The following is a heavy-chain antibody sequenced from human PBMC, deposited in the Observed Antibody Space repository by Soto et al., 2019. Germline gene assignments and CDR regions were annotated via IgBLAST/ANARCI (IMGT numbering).Heavy chain of an antibody. CDR3: ASDRCDGGENY. J-gene: IGHJ4*02. D-gene: IGHD3-16*01. CDR2: IIPILGIA. CDR1: GGTFSSYT. Sequence: QVQLVQSGAEVKKPGSSVKVSCKASGGTFSSYTISWVRQAPGQGLEWMGRIIPILGIANYAQKFQGRVTITADKSTSTAYMELSSLRSEDPGVYYCASDRCDGGENYWGQGALVTVSS. V-gene: IGHV1-69*02.